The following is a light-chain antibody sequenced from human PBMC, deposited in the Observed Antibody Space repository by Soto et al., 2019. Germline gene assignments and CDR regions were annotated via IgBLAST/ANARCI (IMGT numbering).Light chain of an antibody. CDR3: QQYNSYVLT. V-gene: IGKV1-9*01. CDR2: AAS. CDR1: QGISSY. J-gene: IGKJ4*01. Sequence: IQLTQSPSSLSASVGDRVTITCRASQGISSYLGWYQQKPGKAPKLLIYAASTLQSGVLSRFSGSGSGTEFTLTISSLQPDDFATYYCQQYNSYVLTFGGGTKGDIK.